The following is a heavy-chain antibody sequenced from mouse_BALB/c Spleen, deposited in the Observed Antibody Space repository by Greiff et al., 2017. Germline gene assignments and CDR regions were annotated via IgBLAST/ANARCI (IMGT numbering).Heavy chain of an antibody. Sequence: EVQRVESGGGLVKPGGSLKLSCAASGFTFSDYYMYWVRQTPEKRLEWVATISDGGSYTYYPDSVKGRFTISRDNAKNNLYLQMSSLKSEDTAMYYCARGHYDYDDVSLAYWGQGTLVTVSA. D-gene: IGHD2-4*01. V-gene: IGHV5-4*02. CDR3: ARGHYDYDDVSLAY. CDR1: GFTFSDYY. J-gene: IGHJ3*01. CDR2: ISDGGSYT.